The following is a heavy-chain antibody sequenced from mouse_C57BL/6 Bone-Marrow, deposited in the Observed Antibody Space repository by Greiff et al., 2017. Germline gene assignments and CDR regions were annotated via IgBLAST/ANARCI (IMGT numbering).Heavy chain of an antibody. J-gene: IGHJ4*01. V-gene: IGHV1-63*01. D-gene: IGHD1-1*01. Sequence: QVQLKQSGAELVRPGTSVKMSCKASGYTFTNYWIGWAKPRPGHGLEWIGDIYPGGGYTNYNEKFKGKATLTADKSSSTAYMQFSSLTSEDSAIYYCARRPYYYGSSFYYAMDYWGQGTSGTVAS. CDR2: IYPGGGYT. CDR3: ARRPYYYGSSFYYAMDY. CDR1: GYTFTNYW.